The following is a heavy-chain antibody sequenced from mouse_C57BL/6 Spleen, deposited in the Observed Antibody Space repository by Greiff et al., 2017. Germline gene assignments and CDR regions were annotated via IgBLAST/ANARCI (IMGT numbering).Heavy chain of an antibody. Sequence: VQLQQPGAELVMPGASVKLSCKASGYTFTSYWMHWVKQRPGQGLEWIGEIDPSDSYTNYNQKFKGKSTLTVDKSSSTAYMQLSSLTSEDSAVYYCARWDDGYSWGQGTSVTVSS. CDR3: ARWDDGYS. D-gene: IGHD2-3*01. J-gene: IGHJ4*01. V-gene: IGHV1-69*01. CDR1: GYTFTSYW. CDR2: IDPSDSYT.